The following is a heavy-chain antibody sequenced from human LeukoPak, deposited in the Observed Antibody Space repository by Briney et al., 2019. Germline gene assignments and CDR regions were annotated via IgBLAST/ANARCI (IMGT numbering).Heavy chain of an antibody. D-gene: IGHD3-10*02. CDR2: ISSSSSYI. CDR1: GFTFSSYS. J-gene: IGHJ5*02. CDR3: ARDAVRGNWFDP. V-gene: IGHV3-21*01. Sequence: PGGSLTLSCAASGFTFSSYSMNWVRQAPGKGLEWVSSISSSSSYIYNADSVKGRSTISRHNAKNSLYLQMNSLRAEGTAVYYCARDAVRGNWFDPWGQGTLVTVSS.